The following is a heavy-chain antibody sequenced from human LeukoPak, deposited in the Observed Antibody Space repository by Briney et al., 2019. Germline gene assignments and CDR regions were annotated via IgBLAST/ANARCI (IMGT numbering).Heavy chain of an antibody. D-gene: IGHD4-17*01. CDR2: IIPVLDVA. CDR1: GGTNYA. Sequence: GASVKVSCKVSGGTNYAISWVRQAPGQGLEWMGGIIPVLDVANSAQKFQGRVTFTADKSTNTAYMELSSPRPEDTAMYFCARGDSDDSGDFRTLEFWGQGTLVTVSS. CDR3: ARGDSDDSGDFRTLEF. J-gene: IGHJ4*02. V-gene: IGHV1-69*10.